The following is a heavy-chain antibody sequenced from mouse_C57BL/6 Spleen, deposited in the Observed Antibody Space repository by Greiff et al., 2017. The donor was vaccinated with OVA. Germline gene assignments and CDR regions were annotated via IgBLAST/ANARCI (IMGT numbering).Heavy chain of an antibody. V-gene: IGHV1-18*01. D-gene: IGHD2-2*01. Sequence: VQLQQSGPELVKPGASVKIPCKASGYTFTDYNMDWVKQSHGKSLEWIGDINPNNGGTIYNQKFKGKATLTVDKSSSTAYMELRSLTSADSAVYYAARGYHRRNGAMDYWGQGTTLTVSS. J-gene: IGHJ2*01. CDR2: INPNNGGT. CDR1: GYTFTDYN. CDR3: ARGYHRRNGAMDY.